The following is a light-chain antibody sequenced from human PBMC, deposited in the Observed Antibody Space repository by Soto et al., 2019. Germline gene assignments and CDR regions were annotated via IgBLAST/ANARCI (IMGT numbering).Light chain of an antibody. V-gene: IGKV1-39*01. CDR1: QSISNY. CDR2: GAS. J-gene: IGKJ2*01. CDR3: QQSYSSLLMYT. Sequence: DIQMTQSPSSLSASLGDRVTITCRASQSISNYFNWYQQKPGQAPRLLIYGASTLQGGVPSRFSGSGSGTDFTLNISNLQPEDFATYYCQQSYSSLLMYTFGQGTKLEIK.